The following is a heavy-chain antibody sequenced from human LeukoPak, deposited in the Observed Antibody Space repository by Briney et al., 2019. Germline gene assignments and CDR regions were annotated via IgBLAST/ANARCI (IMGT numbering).Heavy chain of an antibody. J-gene: IGHJ4*02. Sequence: GALRLSCAASGFSFSDFYMSWIRQAPGMGLEWISYIGTRSNPIYYADSVKGRFTISRDDAKNSLYLQMNSLRDEDTAVYFCAREARGSWRDFDNWGQGILVTVSS. V-gene: IGHV3-11*01. D-gene: IGHD1-1*01. CDR2: IGTRSNPI. CDR3: AREARGSWRDFDN. CDR1: GFSFSDFY.